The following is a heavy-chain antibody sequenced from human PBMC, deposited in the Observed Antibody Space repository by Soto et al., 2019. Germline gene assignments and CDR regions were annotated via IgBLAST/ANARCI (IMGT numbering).Heavy chain of an antibody. D-gene: IGHD2-15*01. CDR2: ISWNSGSI. CDR1: GVTFDDYA. V-gene: IGHV3-9*01. CDR3: ARDGCSGSNCLNWFDP. J-gene: IGHJ5*02. Sequence: GGSLRLSCAASGVTFDDYAMHWVRQAPGKGLEWVSGISWNSGSIGYADSVKGRFTISRDNAKNSLYLQMNSLRAEDTAVYYCARDGCSGSNCLNWFDPWGQGTLVTVSS.